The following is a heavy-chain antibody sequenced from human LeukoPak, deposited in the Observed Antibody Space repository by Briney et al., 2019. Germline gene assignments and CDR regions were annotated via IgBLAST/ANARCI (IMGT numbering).Heavy chain of an antibody. J-gene: IGHJ5*02. CDR3: ARSRDSSGYRNNWFDP. D-gene: IGHD3-22*01. CDR2: ISPSGST. V-gene: IGHV4-59*01. Sequence: SETLSLTCTVSDDSISSYYWSWIPQPPGKGLEWIGYISPSGSTNYNPSLKSRVTMSVDTSKNQFSLKLNSVTAADTAVYYCARSRDSSGYRNNWFDPWGQGTLVTVSS. CDR1: DDSISSYY.